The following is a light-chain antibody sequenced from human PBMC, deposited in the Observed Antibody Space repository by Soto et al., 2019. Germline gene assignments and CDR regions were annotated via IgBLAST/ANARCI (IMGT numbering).Light chain of an antibody. Sequence: QSALTQPASVSGSPGQSNTISCTGTSSDVGAYTFVSWYQQHPDKVPKLMIFDVSRRPSGVSDRFSGSKSGNTASLTISGLQPEDEADYYCSSYTSSSTHVFGSGTKLTVL. CDR1: SSDVGAYTF. CDR2: DVS. V-gene: IGLV2-14*03. CDR3: SSYTSSSTHV. J-gene: IGLJ1*01.